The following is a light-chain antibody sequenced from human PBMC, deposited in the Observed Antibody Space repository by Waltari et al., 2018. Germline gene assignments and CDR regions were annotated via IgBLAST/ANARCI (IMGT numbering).Light chain of an antibody. Sequence: QSALTQPRSVSGSPGQSVAFSCTGTSSDVGGYNYVSWYQQHPGKAPKLMIFDVTKRPSGVPDRFSGSKSGSTASLTISGLQAEDGADYYCCSYAGRYTSVVFGGGTKLTVL. CDR2: DVT. V-gene: IGLV2-11*01. J-gene: IGLJ2*01. CDR1: SSDVGGYNY. CDR3: CSYAGRYTSVV.